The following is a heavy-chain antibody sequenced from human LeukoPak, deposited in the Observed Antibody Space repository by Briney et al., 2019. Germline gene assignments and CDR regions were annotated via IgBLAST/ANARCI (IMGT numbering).Heavy chain of an antibody. CDR1: GASINTYF. CDR2: IYYSGST. Sequence: KASETLSLTCTVSGASINTYFWSWFRQPAGKGLEWIGYIYYSGSTNYNPSLKSRVTISVDTSKNQFSLKLSSVTAADTAVYYCARDWGSGSSYFDYWGQGTLVTVSS. D-gene: IGHD3-10*01. CDR3: ARDWGSGSSYFDY. J-gene: IGHJ4*02. V-gene: IGHV4-59*01.